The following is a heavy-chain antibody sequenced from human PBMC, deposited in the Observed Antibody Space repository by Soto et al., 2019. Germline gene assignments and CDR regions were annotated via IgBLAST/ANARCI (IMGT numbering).Heavy chain of an antibody. J-gene: IGHJ4*02. Sequence: QVQLVEYGGGVVQPGRALKLSCAASGFTFSSYAMHWVRQATGKGLEWVAVISYDGSNKYYADSVKGRFTISRDNSKNTLYLQMNSLRAEDTAVYYCARDNSPYSSGWHNRHFDYWCQGTLVTVSS. CDR1: GFTFSSYA. CDR3: ARDNSPYSSGWHNRHFDY. CDR2: ISYDGSNK. V-gene: IGHV3-30-3*01. D-gene: IGHD6-19*01.